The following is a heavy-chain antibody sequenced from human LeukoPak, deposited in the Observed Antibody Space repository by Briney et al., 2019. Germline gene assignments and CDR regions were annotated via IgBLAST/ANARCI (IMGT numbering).Heavy chain of an antibody. CDR2: IYFSGNT. V-gene: IGHV4-61*10. Sequence: SETLSLTCTVSGDSISSGDYFWTWIRQPAGKGLEWIGHIYFSGNTTYNPSLKRRLTMSLDTSKNQFSLKLSSVTAADTAVYYCARVSSTDYYYYYMDVWGKGTTVTVSS. CDR1: GDSISSGDYF. J-gene: IGHJ6*03. CDR3: ARVSSTDYYYYYMDV.